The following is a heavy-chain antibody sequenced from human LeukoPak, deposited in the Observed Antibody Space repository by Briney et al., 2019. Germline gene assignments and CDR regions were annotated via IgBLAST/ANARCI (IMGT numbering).Heavy chain of an antibody. Sequence: PGGSLRLSCAASGFTFSSYWMHWVRQAPGKGLVWVSRINSDGSSTSYADSVKGRFTISRDNAKNTLYLQMNSLRAEDTAVYYCARELHSSSPFEAFDYWGQGTLVTVSS. V-gene: IGHV3-74*01. CDR2: INSDGSST. CDR1: GFTFSSYW. J-gene: IGHJ4*02. D-gene: IGHD6-6*01. CDR3: ARELHSSSPFEAFDY.